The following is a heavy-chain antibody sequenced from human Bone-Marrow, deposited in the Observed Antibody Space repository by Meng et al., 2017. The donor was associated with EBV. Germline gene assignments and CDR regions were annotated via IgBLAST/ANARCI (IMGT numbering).Heavy chain of an antibody. D-gene: IGHD3-10*01. J-gene: IGHJ4*02. CDR1: GGTFSSDA. CDR3: ASESGRGYTPDY. V-gene: IGHV1-69*01. Sequence: QLQLVESGAEVKEPGSSGKVSCKTSGGTFSSDAVSWVRQAPGQGLGWLGGLIPMSGAPNYAQKFQGRVTITADESTSTHYMDLSSLSSEDTAVYYCASESGRGYTPDYWGQGTLVTVSS. CDR2: LIPMSGAP.